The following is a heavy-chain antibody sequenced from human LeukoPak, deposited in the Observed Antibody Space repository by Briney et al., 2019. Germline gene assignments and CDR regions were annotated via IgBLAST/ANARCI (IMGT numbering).Heavy chain of an antibody. Sequence: ASMKVSCKASGYTFTSYYMHWVRQAPGQGLEWMGIINPSGGSTSYAQKFQGRVTMTRDTSTSTVYMELSSLRSEDTAVYYCARVRAAAHLFDYWGQGTLVTVSS. D-gene: IGHD6-13*01. V-gene: IGHV1-46*01. CDR2: INPSGGST. J-gene: IGHJ4*02. CDR3: ARVRAAAHLFDY. CDR1: GYTFTSYY.